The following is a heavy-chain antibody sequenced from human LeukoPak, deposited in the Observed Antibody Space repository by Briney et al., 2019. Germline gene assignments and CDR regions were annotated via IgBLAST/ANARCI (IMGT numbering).Heavy chain of an antibody. D-gene: IGHD3-10*01. CDR3: ARDLSPVVRASPMGY. V-gene: IGHV3-74*01. CDR2: INTDGSST. CDR1: GFTFSNYW. Sequence: GGSLRLSCAASGFTFSNYWMHWVRQAPGKGLVWVSRINTDGSSTDYADSVKGRFTISRDNAKNTLYLQMNSLRAEDTAVYYCARDLSPVVRASPMGYWGQGTLVTVSS. J-gene: IGHJ4*02.